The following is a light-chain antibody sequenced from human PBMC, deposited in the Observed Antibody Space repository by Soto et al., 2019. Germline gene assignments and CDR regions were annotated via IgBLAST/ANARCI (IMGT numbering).Light chain of an antibody. CDR2: AAS. CDR3: QQYNKWPPLT. CDR1: QYISNY. J-gene: IGKJ4*01. V-gene: IGKV3-15*01. Sequence: MTQSPSSLSASVGDRVTITCRASQYISNYLNWYQQKPGQAPRPLIYAASTRATGIPARFSGSGSGTEFTLTISNLQSEDFAVYYCQQYNKWPPLTFGGGTKVEI.